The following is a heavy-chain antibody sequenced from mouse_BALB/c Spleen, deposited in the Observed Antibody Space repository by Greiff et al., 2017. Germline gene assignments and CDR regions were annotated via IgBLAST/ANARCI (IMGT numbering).Heavy chain of an antibody. Sequence: EVQLQQSGAELVRPGALVKLSCKASGFNIKDYYMHWVKQRPEQGLEWIGWIDPANGNTKYDPKFQGKATITADTSSNTAYLQLSSLTSEDTAVYYCARFLSYFDYWGQGTTLTVSS. V-gene: IGHV14-1*02. J-gene: IGHJ2*01. CDR2: IDPANGNT. CDR3: ARFLSYFDY. D-gene: IGHD6-1*01. CDR1: GFNIKDYY.